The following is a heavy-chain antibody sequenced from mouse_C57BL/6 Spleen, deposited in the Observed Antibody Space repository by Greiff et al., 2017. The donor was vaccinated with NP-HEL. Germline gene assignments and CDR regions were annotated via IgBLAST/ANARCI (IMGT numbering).Heavy chain of an antibody. CDR1: GYTFTSYW. CDR3: AREGTVVAKWYFDV. Sequence: VQLQQPGTELVKPGASVKLSCKASGYTFTSYWMHWVKQRPGQGLEWIGNINPSNGGTNYNEKFKSKATLTVDKSSSTAYMQLSSLTSEDSAVYYCAREGTVVAKWYFDVWGTGTTVTVSS. J-gene: IGHJ1*03. CDR2: INPSNGGT. V-gene: IGHV1-53*01. D-gene: IGHD1-1*01.